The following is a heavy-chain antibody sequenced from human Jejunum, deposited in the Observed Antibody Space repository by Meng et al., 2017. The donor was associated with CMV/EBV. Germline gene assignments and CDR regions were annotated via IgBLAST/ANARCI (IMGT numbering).Heavy chain of an antibody. Sequence: QVHLQESGPGLVRPSETLSLTCSVSGDSINNHFWSWIRQPAGKKLEWIGRISSSGNTNYTPSFKSRVIMSLDTSNNQFFLKLTSVTAADTALYYCARGESRGYYYFDYWGQGILVNVSS. J-gene: IGHJ4*02. CDR1: GDSINNHF. CDR3: ARGESRGYYYFDY. V-gene: IGHV4-4*07. CDR2: ISSSGNT. D-gene: IGHD3-22*01.